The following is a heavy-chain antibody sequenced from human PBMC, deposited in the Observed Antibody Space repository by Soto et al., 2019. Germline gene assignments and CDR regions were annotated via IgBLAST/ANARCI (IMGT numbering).Heavy chain of an antibody. CDR3: ITPDDGEDY. Sequence: EVQLVESGGGLVQPGGSLKLSCAASGLTFSGSSMHRVRQASGKGLEWVGRIRNKVNSYATAYAASVKGRFTISRDDSKSTAYLQMNSLKTEDTAVYYCITPDDGEDYWGQGTLVTVSS. J-gene: IGHJ4*02. CDR1: GLTFSGSS. D-gene: IGHD4-17*01. V-gene: IGHV3-73*02. CDR2: IRNKVNSYAT.